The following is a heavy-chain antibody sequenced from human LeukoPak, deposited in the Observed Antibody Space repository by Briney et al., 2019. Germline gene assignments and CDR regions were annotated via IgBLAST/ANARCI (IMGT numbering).Heavy chain of an antibody. V-gene: IGHV1-18*01. CDR3: AREGYYDSSGYLLGFDY. J-gene: IGHJ4*02. CDR1: GYTFTSYG. D-gene: IGHD3-22*01. Sequence: ASVKVSCKASGYTFTSYGISWVRQAPGQGLEWMGWISAYNGNTNYAQKLQGRVTMTTDTSTSTAYMELRSLGSDDTAVYYCAREGYYDSSGYLLGFDYWGQGTLVTVSS. CDR2: ISAYNGNT.